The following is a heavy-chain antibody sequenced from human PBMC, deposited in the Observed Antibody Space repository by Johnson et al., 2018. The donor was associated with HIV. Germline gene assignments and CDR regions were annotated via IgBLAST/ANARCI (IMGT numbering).Heavy chain of an antibody. J-gene: IGHJ3*02. V-gene: IGHV3-9*01. Sequence: VQLVESGGGLVKPGGSLRLSCAASGFTFDDYAMYWVRQAPGKGLEWVSGISWNSGIIGYADSVQGRFTISRDNAKNSLYLQMNRLRGEDTALYYCAKDMSGYDDAFDIWGQGTMVTVSS. CDR1: GFTFDDYA. CDR3: AKDMSGYDDAFDI. CDR2: ISWNSGII. D-gene: IGHD5-12*01.